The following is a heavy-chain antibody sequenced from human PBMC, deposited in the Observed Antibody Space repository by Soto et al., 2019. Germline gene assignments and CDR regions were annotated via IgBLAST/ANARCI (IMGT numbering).Heavy chain of an antibody. CDR3: ARHLRYSSSWYVDY. Sequence: SETLSLTCTVSGGSISSSSYYWGWIRQPPGKGLEWIGSIYYSGSTYYNPSLKSRVTISVDTSKNQFSLKLSSVTAADTAVYYCARHLRYSSSWYVDYWGQGTLVTVSS. J-gene: IGHJ4*02. CDR2: IYYSGST. V-gene: IGHV4-39*01. D-gene: IGHD6-13*01. CDR1: GGSISSSSYY.